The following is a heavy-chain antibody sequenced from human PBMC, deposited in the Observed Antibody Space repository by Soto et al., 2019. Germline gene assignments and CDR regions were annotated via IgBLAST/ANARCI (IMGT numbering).Heavy chain of an antibody. V-gene: IGHV3-23*01. CDR3: AKESYIVLMVYVGLYFDY. J-gene: IGHJ4*02. CDR1: GFTFSSYA. Sequence: EVQLLESGGGLVQPGGSLRLSCAASGFTFSSYAMSWVRQAPGKGLEWVSAISGSGGSTYYADSVKGRFTISRDNSKNTLYLQMNSLRAEDTAVYYCAKESYIVLMVYVGLYFDYWGQGTLVTVSS. CDR2: ISGSGGST. D-gene: IGHD2-8*01.